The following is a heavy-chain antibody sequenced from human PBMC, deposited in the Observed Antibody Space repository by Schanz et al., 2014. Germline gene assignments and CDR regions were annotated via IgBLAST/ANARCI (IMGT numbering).Heavy chain of an antibody. D-gene: IGHD5-12*01. Sequence: QVHLLESGGGLVEPGGSLRLSCTASGFPFSDYFMAWIRQPPGRGLEWVSYIGNGGVTIYYADSVRGRFTISRDNAENTLFLQMNSLRAEDTAVYYCARKVVATIGGYYDNWGQGTLVIVSS. CDR2: IGNGGVTI. CDR3: ARKVVATIGGYYDN. CDR1: GFPFSDYF. V-gene: IGHV3-11*01. J-gene: IGHJ4*02.